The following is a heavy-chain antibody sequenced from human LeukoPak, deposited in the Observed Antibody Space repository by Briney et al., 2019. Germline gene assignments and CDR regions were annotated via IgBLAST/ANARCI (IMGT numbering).Heavy chain of an antibody. CDR1: GGSSSGYY. J-gene: IGHJ4*02. Sequence: PSETLSLTCAVYGGSSSGYYWSWLRQPPGKGLEWIGENNHSGSTNYNPSLKSRVTISVDTSKNQFSLKLSSVTAADTAVYYCARGGYCSSTSCYVDYWGQGTLVTVSS. CDR2: NNHSGST. CDR3: ARGGYCSSTSCYVDY. V-gene: IGHV4-34*01. D-gene: IGHD2-2*01.